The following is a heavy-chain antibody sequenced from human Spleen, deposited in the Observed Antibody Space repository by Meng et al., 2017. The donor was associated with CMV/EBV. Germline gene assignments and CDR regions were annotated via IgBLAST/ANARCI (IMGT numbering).Heavy chain of an antibody. CDR2: IYSGSSNI. CDR1: GFTFSSHA. CDR3: ARHPSNGDWYNYLDF. Sequence: GGSLRLSCAASGFTFSSHAMSWVRQAPGKGREWVSVIYSGSSNIYYADSVRGRFTISRDDSKNTVFLQMYSLRAEDTAVYYCARHPSNGDWYNYLDFWGRGTLVTVSS. V-gene: IGHV3-23*03. J-gene: IGHJ4*02. D-gene: IGHD3/OR15-3a*01.